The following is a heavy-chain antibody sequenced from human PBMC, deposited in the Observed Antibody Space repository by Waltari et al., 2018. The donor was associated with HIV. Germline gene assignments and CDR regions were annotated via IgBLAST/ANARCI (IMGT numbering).Heavy chain of an antibody. J-gene: IGHJ4*02. V-gene: IGHV3-21*01. D-gene: IGHD5-12*01. Sequence: ELQLVESGGGLVKPGGSLRLSCAASGFTFSGHTMNWVRQVPGKGLEWVSSISSSGTYIYYVDSVQGRFTISRDNAKNSLYLQMNSLRVEDTAIYYCAKVDTHGYLPYNWGQGTLVTVSS. CDR1: GFTFSGHT. CDR3: AKVDTHGYLPYN. CDR2: ISSSGTYI.